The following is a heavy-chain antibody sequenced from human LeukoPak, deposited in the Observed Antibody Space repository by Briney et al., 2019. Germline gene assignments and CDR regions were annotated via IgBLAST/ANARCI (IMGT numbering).Heavy chain of an antibody. Sequence: GRSLRLSCAASGFTFSSYGMHWVRQAPGKGLEWVAVISYDGSNKYYADSVKGRFTISRDNSKNTLYLQMNSLRAEDTAVYYCAKEEAGGYNYYFDYWGQGTLVTVSS. CDR2: ISYDGSNK. CDR1: GFTFSSYG. D-gene: IGHD5-24*01. CDR3: AKEEAGGYNYYFDY. J-gene: IGHJ4*02. V-gene: IGHV3-30*18.